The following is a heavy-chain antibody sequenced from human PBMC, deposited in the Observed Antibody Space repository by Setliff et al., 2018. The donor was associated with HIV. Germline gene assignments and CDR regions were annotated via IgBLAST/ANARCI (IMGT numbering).Heavy chain of an antibody. Sequence: PSETLSLTCTVSGGSVTDYFWNWIRQPPGKGLEWIGYIYSSGNTNYNPSLESRVSISLDTSKNQFSLRLSSVTATDTAVYYCARVEAKVRGATYGMDVWGQGTTVTVSS. CDR2: IYSSGNT. CDR1: GGSVTDYF. J-gene: IGHJ6*02. D-gene: IGHD3-10*01. CDR3: ARVEAKVRGATYGMDV. V-gene: IGHV4-59*02.